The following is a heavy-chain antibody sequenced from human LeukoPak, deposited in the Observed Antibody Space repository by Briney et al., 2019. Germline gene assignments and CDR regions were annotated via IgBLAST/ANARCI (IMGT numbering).Heavy chain of an antibody. CDR1: GYSENFYG. Sequence: ASVKVSCKTSGYSENFYGITWVRQVAGQGLEWMGWISAQHGQTEYAPNSQDRVTMTTDTYTNTAYMELRSLRSDDTAVYYCARGSMVRGVIINYYYYYYMDVWGKGTTVTVSS. CDR2: ISAQHGQT. D-gene: IGHD3-10*01. V-gene: IGHV1-18*01. CDR3: ARGSMVRGVIINYYYYYYMDV. J-gene: IGHJ6*03.